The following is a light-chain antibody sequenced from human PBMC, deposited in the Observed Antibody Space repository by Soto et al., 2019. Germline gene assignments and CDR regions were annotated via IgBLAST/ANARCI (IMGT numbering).Light chain of an antibody. CDR2: DVS. J-gene: IGLJ2*01. CDR3: SSYTSRSTLHVV. V-gene: IGLV2-14*01. CDR1: SSDVGGYNY. Sequence: QSALTQPASVSGSPGQSITISCTGTSSDVGGYNYVSWYQQHPGKAPKLMIYDVSNRPSGVSNRFSGSKSGNTASLTISGLQAEDEADYYCSSYTSRSTLHVVLGGGTKLTVL.